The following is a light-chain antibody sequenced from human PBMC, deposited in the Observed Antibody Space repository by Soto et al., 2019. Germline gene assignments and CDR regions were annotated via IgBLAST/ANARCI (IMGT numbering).Light chain of an antibody. V-gene: IGLV4-60*02. J-gene: IGLJ2*01. CDR1: SGHSSDI. Sequence: QSVLTQSSSASASLGSSVKLTCTLSSGHSSDIIAWHQQQPGKAPRYLMKLEGSGSYNKGSGVPDRFSGSSSGADRYLTIANHQVEDEADYYCETWDSNTRVFGGGTKLTVL. CDR2: LEGSGSY. CDR3: ETWDSNTRV.